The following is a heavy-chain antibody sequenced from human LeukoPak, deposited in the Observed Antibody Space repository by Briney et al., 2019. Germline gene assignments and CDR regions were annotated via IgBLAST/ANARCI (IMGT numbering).Heavy chain of an antibody. CDR3: ARRPMKESTLNWFDP. V-gene: IGHV1-18*01. CDR1: GYTFTSYG. D-gene: IGHD6-6*01. Sequence: SVKVSCKASGYTFTSYGISWVRQAPGQGLEWMGWISAYNGNTNYAQKLQGRVTMTTDTSTSTAYMELRSLRSDDTAVYYCARRPMKESTLNWFDPWGQGTRVTVSS. CDR2: ISAYNGNT. J-gene: IGHJ5*02.